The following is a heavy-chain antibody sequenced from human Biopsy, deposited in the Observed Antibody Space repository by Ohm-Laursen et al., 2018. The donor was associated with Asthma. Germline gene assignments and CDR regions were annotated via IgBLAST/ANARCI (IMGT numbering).Heavy chain of an antibody. J-gene: IGHJ4*02. Sequence: SLKVSCKLSGYSITDLSMHWVRQAPGQGLEWMGGHDHAEGGTVNARRFQGRVTMTEDTSTDTAYMEPSSLSSDDTAVYYCASDFPKDYVRYNFQFWGQGTLVTVSS. CDR1: GYSITDLS. CDR3: ASDFPKDYVRYNFQF. V-gene: IGHV1-24*01. D-gene: IGHD4-17*01. CDR2: HDHAEGGT.